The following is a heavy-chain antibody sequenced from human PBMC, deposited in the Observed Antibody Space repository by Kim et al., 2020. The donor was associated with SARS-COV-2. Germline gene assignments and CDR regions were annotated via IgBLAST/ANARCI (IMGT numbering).Heavy chain of an antibody. CDR1: GGSISSGGYY. J-gene: IGHJ2*01. CDR3: ARAESASLPYPTKTPVITFGGVIVIWYFDL. D-gene: IGHD3-16*02. CDR2: IYYSGST. Sequence: SETLSLTCTVSGGSISSGGYYWSWIRQHPGKGLEWIGYIYYSGSTYYNPSLKSRVTISVDTSKNQFSLKLSSVTAADTAVYYCARAESASLPYPTKTPVITFGGVIVIWYFDLWGRGTLVTVSS. V-gene: IGHV4-31*03.